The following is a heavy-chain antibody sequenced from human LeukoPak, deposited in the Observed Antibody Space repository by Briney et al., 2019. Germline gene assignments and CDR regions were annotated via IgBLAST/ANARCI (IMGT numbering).Heavy chain of an antibody. CDR3: ARVQYYYDSSGYYFGYFDY. J-gene: IGHJ4*02. Sequence: ASVKVSCKASGGTFSSYAISWVRQAPGQGLEWMGGIIPIFGTANYAQKFQGRVTITADESTSTAYMELSSLRSEDTAVYYCARVQYYYDSSGYYFGYFDYWGQGTLVTVSS. CDR2: IIPIFGTA. V-gene: IGHV1-69*13. CDR1: GGTFSSYA. D-gene: IGHD3-22*01.